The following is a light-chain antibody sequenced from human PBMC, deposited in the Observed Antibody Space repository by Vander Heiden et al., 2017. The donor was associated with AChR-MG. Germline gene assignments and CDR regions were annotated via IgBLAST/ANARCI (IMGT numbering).Light chain of an antibody. V-gene: IGLV1-44*01. CDR2: TND. Sequence: QSVLTQPPSASGTPGQRVAISCSGSSSNIGGEAVSWFQQLPGTAPKHLIYTNDQRPSGVPDRFSGSKSGTSASLAISGLQSEDEADYYCASWDVSLNGLVFGGGTKLTGL. CDR3: ASWDVSLNGLV. J-gene: IGLJ2*01. CDR1: SSNIGGEA.